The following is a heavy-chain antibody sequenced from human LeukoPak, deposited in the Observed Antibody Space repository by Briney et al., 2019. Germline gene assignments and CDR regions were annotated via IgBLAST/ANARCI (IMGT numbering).Heavy chain of an antibody. V-gene: IGHV1-69*04. J-gene: IGHJ6*03. CDR2: IIPILGIA. D-gene: IGHD3-16*01. CDR3: ARVSLSGSYYYMDV. Sequence: SVKVSCKASGYTFTSYGISWVRQAPGQGLEWMGRIIPILGIANYAQKFQGRVTITADKSTSTAYMELSSLRSEDTAVYYCARVSLSGSYYYMDVWGKGTTVTVSS. CDR1: GYTFTSYG.